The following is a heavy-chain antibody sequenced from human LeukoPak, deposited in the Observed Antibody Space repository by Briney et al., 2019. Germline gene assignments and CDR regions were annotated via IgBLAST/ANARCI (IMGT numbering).Heavy chain of an antibody. CDR1: GFTFSNYW. CDR2: INSDGINT. Sequence: GGSLRLSCAASGFTFSNYWMHWVRQAPGKGLVWVSRINSDGINTSYADSVKGRFTISRDNAKNSLYLQMNSLRAEDTAVYYCAREGGEWELLRTFDYWGQGTLVTVSS. D-gene: IGHD1-26*01. V-gene: IGHV3-74*01. J-gene: IGHJ4*02. CDR3: AREGGEWELLRTFDY.